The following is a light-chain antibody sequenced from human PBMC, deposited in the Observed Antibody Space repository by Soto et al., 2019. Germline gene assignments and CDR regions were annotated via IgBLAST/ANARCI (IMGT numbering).Light chain of an antibody. V-gene: IGKV3-20*01. Sequence: EIVLTQSPGTLSLSPGERVNISCRASQRVSGSNVGWYQQKPGQAPRLLIYGASNRATGIPDRFSGSGPGTDFTLTISRLEPEDFAVYYCQQYGSSGTFGQGTKVDIK. J-gene: IGKJ1*01. CDR3: QQYGSSGT. CDR1: QRVSGSN. CDR2: GAS.